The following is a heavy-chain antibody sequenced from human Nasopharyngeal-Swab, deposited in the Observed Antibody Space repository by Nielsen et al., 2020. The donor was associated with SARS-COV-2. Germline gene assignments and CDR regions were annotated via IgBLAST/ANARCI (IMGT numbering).Heavy chain of an antibody. Sequence: GGSLKLSCAASGFTFSSYAMSWVLQAPGQVLEWVSAISGSGGSTYYADSVKGRFTISRDNSKNTLYLQMNSLRAEDTAVYYCAKDWISGGWYGDYDDYWGQGTLVTVSS. J-gene: IGHJ4*02. D-gene: IGHD6-19*01. CDR3: AKDWISGGWYGDYDDY. CDR1: GFTFSSYA. CDR2: ISGSGGST. V-gene: IGHV3-23*01.